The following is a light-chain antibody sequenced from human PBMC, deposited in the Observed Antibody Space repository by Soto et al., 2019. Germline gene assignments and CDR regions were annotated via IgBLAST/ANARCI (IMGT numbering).Light chain of an antibody. CDR3: SSYAGSNNYV. CDR2: AVN. CDR1: SSDVGGYQY. Sequence: QSVLTQPPSASGSPGQSGTMSCTGTSSDVGGYQYVSWYQQYPGKTPKLMIYAVNKRPSGLPDRFSGSRSGNTASLTVSGLQAEDEADYYCSSYAGSNNYVFGTGTKVTVL. J-gene: IGLJ1*01. V-gene: IGLV2-8*01.